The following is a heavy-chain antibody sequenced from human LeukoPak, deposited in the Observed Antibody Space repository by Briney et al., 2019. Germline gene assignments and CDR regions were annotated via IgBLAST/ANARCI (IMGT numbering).Heavy chain of an antibody. CDR1: GGSISSSSYY. V-gene: IGHV4-39*01. CDR3: ARHPIAVADYFDY. Sequence: SETLSLTCTVSGGSISSSSYYWGWIRQPPGKGLEWIGSIYYSGSTYYNPSLKSRVTISVDTSKNQFSLKLSSVTAPDTAVDYCARHPIAVADYFDYWGQGTLVTVSS. D-gene: IGHD6-19*01. CDR2: IYYSGST. J-gene: IGHJ4*02.